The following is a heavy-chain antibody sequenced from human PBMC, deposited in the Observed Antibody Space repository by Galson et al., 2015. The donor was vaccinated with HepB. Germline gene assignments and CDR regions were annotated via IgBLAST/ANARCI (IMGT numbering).Heavy chain of an antibody. CDR1: GFTFGTYS. CDR3: ARDRSLSGWYYFDY. J-gene: IGHJ4*02. V-gene: IGHV3-21*01. Sequence: SLRLSCAASGFTFGTYSMNWVRQAPGKGLEWVSSISSSSSYIYYADSVKGRFTISRDNAKNSLYLQMNSLRAEDTAVYYCARDRSLSGWYYFDYWGQGTLVTVSS. D-gene: IGHD6-19*01. CDR2: ISSSSSYI.